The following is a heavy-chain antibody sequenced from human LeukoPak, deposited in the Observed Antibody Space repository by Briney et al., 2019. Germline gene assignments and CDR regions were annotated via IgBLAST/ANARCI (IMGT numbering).Heavy chain of an antibody. CDR2: VRYDETTK. CDR3: AKDVPTAYFDY. Sequence: GGSLRLSCAASGFTVSSNHMSWVRQAPGKGLEWVAFVRYDETTKFYADSVKGRFTISRDNSKTTLYLQMNSLRAEDTAVYYCAKDVPTAYFDYWGQGTLVTVSS. CDR1: GFTVSSNH. D-gene: IGHD2-2*01. V-gene: IGHV3-30*02. J-gene: IGHJ4*02.